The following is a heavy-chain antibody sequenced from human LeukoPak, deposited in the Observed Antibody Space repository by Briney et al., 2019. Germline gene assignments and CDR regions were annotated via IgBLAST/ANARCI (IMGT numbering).Heavy chain of an antibody. D-gene: IGHD3-22*01. CDR1: GGSISSGGYY. J-gene: IGHJ6*02. CDR2: IYYGGST. Sequence: PSETLSLTCTVSGGSISSGGYYWSWIRQHPGKGLEWIGYIYYGGSTYYNPSLKSRVTISVDTSKNQFSLKLSSVTAADTAVYYCARVVRYYYDSSDGMDVWGQGTTVTVSS. V-gene: IGHV4-31*03. CDR3: ARVVRYYYDSSDGMDV.